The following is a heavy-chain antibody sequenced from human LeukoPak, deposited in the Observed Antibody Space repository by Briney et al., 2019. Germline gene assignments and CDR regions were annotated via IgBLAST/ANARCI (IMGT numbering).Heavy chain of an antibody. CDR1: GVSISRSSYY. J-gene: IGHJ4*02. CDR3: ASRSSIWSGYQDTLYYFDS. V-gene: IGHV4-61*05. Sequence: PSETLSLTCTVSGVSISRSSYYWGWIRQPPGKRLEWIGHVYYSGSTNYNPSLKSRVTISVDTSKNQFSLKLSSVTAADTAVYCASRSSIWSGYQDTLYYFDSWGQGTLVTVSS. D-gene: IGHD3-3*01. CDR2: VYYSGST.